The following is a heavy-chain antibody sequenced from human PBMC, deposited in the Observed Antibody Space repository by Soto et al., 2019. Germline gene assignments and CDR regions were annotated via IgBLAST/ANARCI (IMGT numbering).Heavy chain of an antibody. J-gene: IGHJ6*03. D-gene: IGHD5-18*01. Sequence: ASVKVSCKASGYTFTSYGISWVRQAPGQGLEWMGWINAYNGNTNYAQKFQGRVTMTTNTSTSTAYMELSSLRSEDTAVYYCARKYVGYSYGRDYYYMDVWGKGTTVTVSS. CDR2: INAYNGNT. CDR1: GYTFTSYG. V-gene: IGHV1-18*01. CDR3: ARKYVGYSYGRDYYYMDV.